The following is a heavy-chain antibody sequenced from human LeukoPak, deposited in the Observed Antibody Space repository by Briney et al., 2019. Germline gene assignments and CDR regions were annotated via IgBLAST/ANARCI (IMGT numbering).Heavy chain of an antibody. CDR1: GASISDSY. Sequence: SETLSLTCSVSGASISDSYWTWIRQPPGQTLEWIGYIYYTGDNDYNPSLKSRVTMSVDTSKSHLSLKLTSVTAADTAVYYCARFTARAREIDYWGQGILVTVSS. CDR2: IYYTGDN. CDR3: ARFTARAREIDY. J-gene: IGHJ4*02. D-gene: IGHD6-6*01. V-gene: IGHV4-59*08.